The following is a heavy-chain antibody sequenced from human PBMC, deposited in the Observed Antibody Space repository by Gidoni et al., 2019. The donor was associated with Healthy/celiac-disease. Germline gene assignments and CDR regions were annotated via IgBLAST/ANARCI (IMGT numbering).Heavy chain of an antibody. J-gene: IGHJ4*02. V-gene: IGHV3-73*02. D-gene: IGHD6-19*01. CDR3: TRLSAIAVAADEGDY. Sequence: EVQLVASGGGLVQPGGSLKLSCAASGFTFSGFAMRWVRQASGKGREGVGRIRSKANSYATADAASVKGRFTISRDDSKNTAYLQMNSLKTEDTAVYYCTRLSAIAVAADEGDYWGQGTLVTVSS. CDR1: GFTFSGFA. CDR2: IRSKANSYAT.